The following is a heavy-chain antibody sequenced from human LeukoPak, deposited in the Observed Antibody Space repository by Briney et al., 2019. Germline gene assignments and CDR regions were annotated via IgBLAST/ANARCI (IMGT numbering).Heavy chain of an antibody. Sequence: SETLSLTCTVSGGSIINYYWTWIRQPPGKGLEWIGYIYYTGSTNYNSSLKSRVTISVDTSKNQFSLRLNSLTAADTALYYCARGQRVDPDGFDLWGQGTMVTVSS. J-gene: IGHJ3*01. CDR1: GGSIINYY. CDR2: IYYTGST. CDR3: ARGQRVDPDGFDL. V-gene: IGHV4-59*08. D-gene: IGHD6-25*01.